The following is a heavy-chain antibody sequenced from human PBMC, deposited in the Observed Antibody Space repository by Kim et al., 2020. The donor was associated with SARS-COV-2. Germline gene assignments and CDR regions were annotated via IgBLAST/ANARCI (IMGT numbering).Heavy chain of an antibody. CDR3: ANQGGYYLRGGDAFDI. CDR1: GFTFSSYA. D-gene: IGHD3-22*01. J-gene: IGHJ3*02. V-gene: IGHV3-23*01. CDR2: ISGSGDST. Sequence: GGSLRLSCAASGFTFSSYAMTWVRQAPGKGLEWVSTISGSGDSTYYADSVKGRFTISRDNSKNTLYLQMYSLRAEDTAVYYCANQGGYYLRGGDAFDIWGQGTMVTVSS.